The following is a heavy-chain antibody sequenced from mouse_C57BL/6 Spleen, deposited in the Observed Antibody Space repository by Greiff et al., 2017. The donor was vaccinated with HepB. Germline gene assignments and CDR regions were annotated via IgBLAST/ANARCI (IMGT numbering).Heavy chain of an antibody. CDR2: IRNKANNHAT. CDR1: GFTFSDAW. Sequence: EVQLLESGGGLVQPGGSMKLSCAASGFTFSDAWMDWVRQSPEKGLEWVAEIRNKANNHATYYAESVKGRFTISRDDSKSSVYLQMNSLRAEDTGIYYCTRLYEYDGYYFDYWGQGTTLTVSS. CDR3: TRLYEYDGYYFDY. V-gene: IGHV6-6*01. D-gene: IGHD2-4*01. J-gene: IGHJ2*01.